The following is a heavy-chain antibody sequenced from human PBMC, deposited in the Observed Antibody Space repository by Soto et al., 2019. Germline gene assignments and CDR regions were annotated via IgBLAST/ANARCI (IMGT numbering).Heavy chain of an antibody. V-gene: IGHV1-3*04. Sequence: ASVKVSCKASGYTFSSSPLHWVRQAPGQRPEWMGWINTANDDTKYSQKFQDRVTSTRDTSASTAYMEVSSLTPEDTAVYYCARDEGVASGNWGQGTLVTVSS. CDR2: INTANDDT. D-gene: IGHD5-12*01. CDR1: GYTFSSSP. CDR3: ARDEGVASGN. J-gene: IGHJ4*02.